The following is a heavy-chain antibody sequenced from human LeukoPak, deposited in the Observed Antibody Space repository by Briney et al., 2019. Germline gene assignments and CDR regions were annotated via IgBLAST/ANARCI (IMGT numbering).Heavy chain of an antibody. V-gene: IGHV3-9*01. CDR2: ISWNSGSI. Sequence: GRPLRLSCAASGFTFDDYAMPWVRQAPGKGLEWVSGISWNSGSIGYADSVKGRFTISRDNAKNSLYLQMNSLRAEDTALYYCAKGINDYGDYADYFDYWGQGTLVTVSS. D-gene: IGHD4-17*01. CDR3: AKGINDYGDYADYFDY. J-gene: IGHJ4*02. CDR1: GFTFDDYA.